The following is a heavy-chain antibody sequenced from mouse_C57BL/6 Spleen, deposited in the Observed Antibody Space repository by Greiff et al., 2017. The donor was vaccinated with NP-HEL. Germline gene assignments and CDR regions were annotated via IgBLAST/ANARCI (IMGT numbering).Heavy chain of an antibody. CDR1: GYTFTSYW. Sequence: QVQLQQPGAELVKPGASVKLSCKASGYTFTSYWMHWVKQRPGQGLEWIGMIHPNSGSTNYNEKFKSKATLTLDKSSSTAYMQLSSLTSEDSAVYYCARSGANWDVGGGYYWGQGTTLTVSS. CDR2: IHPNSGST. V-gene: IGHV1-64*01. CDR3: ARSGANWDVGGGYY. D-gene: IGHD4-1*01. J-gene: IGHJ2*01.